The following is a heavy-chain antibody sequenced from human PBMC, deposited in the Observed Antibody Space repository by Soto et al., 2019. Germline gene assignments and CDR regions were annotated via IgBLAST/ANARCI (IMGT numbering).Heavy chain of an antibody. V-gene: IGHV5-51*01. CDR2: IYPGDSDT. J-gene: IGHJ4*02. CDR3: ARPSMVEYYFDY. D-gene: IGHD3-10*01. Sequence: PGASLKISCKASVYSFASYWNGWLRQLPGKGLEWVGIIYPGDSDTRYRPPFQGQVTISADKSISTAYLQWSSLKASDTAMYYCARPSMVEYYFDYWGQGTLVTFFS. CDR1: VYSFASYW.